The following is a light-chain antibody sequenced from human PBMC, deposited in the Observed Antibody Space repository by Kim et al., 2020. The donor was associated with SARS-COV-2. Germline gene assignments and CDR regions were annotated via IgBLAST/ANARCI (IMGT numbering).Light chain of an antibody. V-gene: IGKV1-5*01. CDR3: QQYNDYSAT. J-gene: IGKJ2*01. CDR2: DVS. CDR1: QSISSW. Sequence: SASVGDRVTITCRASQSISSWLAWYQQKPGKAPKLLIYDVSSLESGVPSRFSGSGSGTEFTLTITSLQPDDFATYYCQQYNDYSATFGQGTKLEI.